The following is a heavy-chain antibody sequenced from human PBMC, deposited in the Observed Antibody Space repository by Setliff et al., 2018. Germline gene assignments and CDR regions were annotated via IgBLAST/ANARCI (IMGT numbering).Heavy chain of an antibody. CDR3: ARGRNIAARLLDS. Sequence: KPSETLSLTCAAYGGTFSDYYWTWIRQTPGKGLEWIGEINHRGSTNYNPSLKSRVTISVDTSGDQFSLKLISVTAADTAVYYCARGRNIAARLLDSWGQGTLVTVSS. CDR1: GGTFSDYY. J-gene: IGHJ4*02. D-gene: IGHD6-6*01. CDR2: INHRGST. V-gene: IGHV4-34*01.